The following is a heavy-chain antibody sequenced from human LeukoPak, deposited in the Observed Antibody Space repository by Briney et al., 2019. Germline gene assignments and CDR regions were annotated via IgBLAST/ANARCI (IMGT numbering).Heavy chain of an antibody. CDR1: GGSFSGYY. CDR2: INHSGST. CDR3: ARLGYSNDDY. D-gene: IGHD4-11*01. J-gene: IGHJ4*02. Sequence: SETLSLTCAVYGGSFSGYYWSWIRQPPGKGLEWIGEINHSGSTNYNPSLKSRVTISVDTSKNQFSLKLSSVTAADTAVYYCARLGYSNDDYWGQGTLVTVSS. V-gene: IGHV4-34*01.